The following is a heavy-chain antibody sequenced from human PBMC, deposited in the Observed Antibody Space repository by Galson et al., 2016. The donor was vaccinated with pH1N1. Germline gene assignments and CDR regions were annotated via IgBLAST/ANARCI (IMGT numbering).Heavy chain of an antibody. J-gene: IGHJ4*02. CDR1: GSTLTEFS. CDR2: LGREDGET. Sequence: SVKVSCKVSGSTLTEFSMNWVRQAPGKGLEWMGCLGREDGETVYAHHFQGRVTMTEDTSTDTAYMELSSLRSEDTAVYYCASDYDYWGQGTLVTVSS. V-gene: IGHV1-24*01. CDR3: ASDYDY.